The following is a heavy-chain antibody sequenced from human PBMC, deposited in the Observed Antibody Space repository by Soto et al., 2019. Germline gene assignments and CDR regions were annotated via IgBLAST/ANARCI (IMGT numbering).Heavy chain of an antibody. J-gene: IGHJ4*02. V-gene: IGHV3-21*04. CDR3: AKSGLFDSSGYHHQHFDS. D-gene: IGHD3-22*01. CDR1: GFTFSTYS. CDR2: ISSSGTYI. Sequence: GGSLRLSCAASGFTFSTYSMNWVRQAPGKGLEWVSSISSSGTYIHYADSVKGRFTIARDNSNSTLFLQMNSLRAEDTAVYYCAKSGLFDSSGYHHQHFDSWGPGALVTVSS.